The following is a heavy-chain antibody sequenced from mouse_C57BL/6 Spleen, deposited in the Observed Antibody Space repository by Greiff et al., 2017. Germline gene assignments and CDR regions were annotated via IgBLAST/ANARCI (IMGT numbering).Heavy chain of an antibody. V-gene: IGHV1-54*01. CDR1: GYAFTNYL. CDR3: ARYNNAMDY. Sequence: VQLQQSGAELVRPGTSVKVSCKASGYAFTNYLIEWVKQRPGQGLEWIGVINPGSGGTNYNEKFKGKATLTADKSSSTAYMQLSSLTSEDSAVYFCARYNNAMDYWGKGTSVTVS. D-gene: IGHD1-3*01. CDR2: INPGSGGT. J-gene: IGHJ4*01.